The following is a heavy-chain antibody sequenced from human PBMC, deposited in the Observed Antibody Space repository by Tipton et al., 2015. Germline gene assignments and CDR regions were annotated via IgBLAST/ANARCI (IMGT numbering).Heavy chain of an antibody. V-gene: IGHV4-39*02. CDR1: GDSITSNNHY. J-gene: IGHJ4*02. CDR2: IYYSGDT. Sequence: TLSLTCNVSGDSITSNNHYWGWIRQPPGKGLEWVGTIYYSGDTFYNPSLKSRIAVSVDTSKNQFSLRLNSVTAADTAVYYCARGLLLWFGMSDYWGRGTLVTVSS. CDR3: ARGLLLWFGMSDY. D-gene: IGHD3-10*01.